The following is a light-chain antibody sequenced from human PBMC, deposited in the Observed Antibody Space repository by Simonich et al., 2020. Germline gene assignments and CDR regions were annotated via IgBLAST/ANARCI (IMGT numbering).Light chain of an antibody. Sequence: QSALTQPASVSGSPGQSITISCTGTSSDVGSYNLFSWYQQHPGKAPKLMIYEGSKRTAGVSNRFSGSKSGNTASLTISGLQAEDEADYYCCSYAGSNNLRVFGGGTKLTVL. CDR1: SSDVGSYNL. J-gene: IGLJ3*02. V-gene: IGLV2-23*01. CDR2: EGS. CDR3: CSYAGSNNLRV.